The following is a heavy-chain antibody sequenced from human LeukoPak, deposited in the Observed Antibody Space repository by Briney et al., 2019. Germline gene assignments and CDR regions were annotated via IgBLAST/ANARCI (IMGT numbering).Heavy chain of an antibody. CDR1: GFTFSHYY. J-gene: IGHJ5*02. D-gene: IGHD6-13*01. CDR3: ASMRNPGIAAAGMDWFDP. Sequence: GRSLRLSCVASGFTFSHYYMSWVRQAPGQGLEWVAHTNQDGSVEFHVDSVKGRFTISRDNAKNSLYLQMNSLRAEDTAVYYCASMRNPGIAAAGMDWFDPWGQGTLVTVSS. V-gene: IGHV3-7*01. CDR2: TNQDGSVE.